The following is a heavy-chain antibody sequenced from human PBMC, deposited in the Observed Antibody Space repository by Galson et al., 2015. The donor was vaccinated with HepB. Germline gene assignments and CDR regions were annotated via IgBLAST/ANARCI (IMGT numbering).Heavy chain of an antibody. V-gene: IGHV3-23*01. CDR3: AKDACPLLLGCPPGGSRYGRYYYYYGMDV. CDR2: ISGSGCST. J-gene: IGHJ6*02. D-gene: IGHD2-15*01. CDR1: GFTFSSYA. Sequence: SLRLSCAASGFTFSSYAMSWVRQAPGKGLEWVSAISGSGCSTYYADSVNGRFTISRDNSKNTLYLQMNSLRAEDTAVYYCAKDACPLLLGCPPGGSRYGRYYYYYGMDVWGQGTTVTVSS.